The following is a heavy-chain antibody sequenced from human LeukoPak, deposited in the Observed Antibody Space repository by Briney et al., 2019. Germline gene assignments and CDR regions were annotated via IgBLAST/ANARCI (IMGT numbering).Heavy chain of an antibody. D-gene: IGHD5-12*01. CDR2: IGGSGGST. CDR1: GFTFSSYA. V-gene: IGHV3-23*01. CDR3: AKVTSGYDTRDY. Sequence: GGSLRLSCAASGFTFSSYAMSWVRQAPGKGLEWVSAIGGSGGSTYYIDSVKGRFTISRDNSKNTLYLQMNSLRAEDTAVYYCAKVTSGYDTRDYWGQGTLVTVSS. J-gene: IGHJ4*02.